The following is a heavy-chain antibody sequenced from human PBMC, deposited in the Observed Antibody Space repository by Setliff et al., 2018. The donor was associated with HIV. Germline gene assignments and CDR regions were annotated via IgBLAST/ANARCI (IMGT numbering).Heavy chain of an antibody. CDR2: ISYDGSNK. CDR1: GFTFSSYA. V-gene: IGHV3-30*07. Sequence: GGSLRLSCAATGFTFSSYAMHWVRQAPGKGLEWVAVISYDGSNKYYADSVKGRFTISSDNAKNSLYVQMNSLRAEDTAVYYCARGQTTGEYWGQGTLVTVSS. D-gene: IGHD4-17*01. CDR3: ARGQTTGEY. J-gene: IGHJ4*03.